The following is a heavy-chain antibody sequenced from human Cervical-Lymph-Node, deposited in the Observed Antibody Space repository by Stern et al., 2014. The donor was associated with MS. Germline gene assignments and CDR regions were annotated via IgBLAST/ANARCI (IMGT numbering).Heavy chain of an antibody. CDR3: ARNLYSGSWYNFDY. J-gene: IGHJ4*02. Sequence: MQLVESGGGLVKPGGSLRLSCATSGFTFSDYYMSWIRQAPGKGLEWVSYISSSRSYTNYADSVKGRFTISRDNAENSLFLQMSSLRAEDTAVYFCARNLYSGSWYNFDYWGQGTLVTVSS. V-gene: IGHV3-11*06. CDR2: ISSSRSYT. D-gene: IGHD6-13*01. CDR1: GFTFSDYY.